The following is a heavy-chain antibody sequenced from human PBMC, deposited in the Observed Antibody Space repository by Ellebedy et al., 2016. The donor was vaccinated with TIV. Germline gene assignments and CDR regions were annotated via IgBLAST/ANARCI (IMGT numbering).Heavy chain of an antibody. D-gene: IGHD6-13*01. Sequence: SVKVSXXASGGTFSSYAISWVRQAPGQGLEWMGGIIPIFGTANYAQKFQGRVTITADESTSTAYMELSSLRSEDTAVYYCARVGQQLDLGGNYFDYWGQGTLVTVSS. CDR3: ARVGQQLDLGGNYFDY. V-gene: IGHV1-69*13. CDR1: GGTFSSYA. J-gene: IGHJ4*02. CDR2: IIPIFGTA.